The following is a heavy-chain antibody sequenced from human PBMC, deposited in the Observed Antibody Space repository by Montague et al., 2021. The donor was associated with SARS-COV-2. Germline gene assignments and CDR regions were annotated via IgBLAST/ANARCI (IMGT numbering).Heavy chain of an antibody. J-gene: IGHJ6*02. D-gene: IGHD3-10*01. V-gene: IGHV4-4*07. CDR3: AREAWFGDKTSASEYYGMDV. CDR1: GGSISSYY. CDR2: IYTSGST. Sequence: SETLSLTCTVSGGSISSYYWSWIRQPAGKGLEWIGRIYTSGSTNYSPSPKSRVTMSVDTSKNQFSLKLSSVTAADTAVYYCAREAWFGDKTSASEYYGMDVWGQGTTVTVSS.